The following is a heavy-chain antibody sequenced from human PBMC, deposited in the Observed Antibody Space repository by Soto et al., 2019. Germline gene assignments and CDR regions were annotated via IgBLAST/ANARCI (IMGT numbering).Heavy chain of an antibody. CDR3: AKGGTYHIGDIDS. J-gene: IGHJ4*02. V-gene: IGHV1-18*01. CDR1: GYTFTNFG. CDR2: ISAYNGNT. D-gene: IGHD5-12*01. Sequence: GASVKVSCKASGYTFTNFGISWVRQAPGQGLEWMGWISAYNGNTNYAQNFQGRVTMTTDTSTSTAYMELRSLRSDDTAVYYCAKGGTYHIGDIDSWGQGILVTVSS.